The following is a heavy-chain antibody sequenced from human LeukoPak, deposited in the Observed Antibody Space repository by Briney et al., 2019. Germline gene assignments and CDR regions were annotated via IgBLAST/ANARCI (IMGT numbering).Heavy chain of an antibody. V-gene: IGHV5-51*01. D-gene: IGHD3-3*01. CDR1: GYSFTSYW. J-gene: IGHJ5*02. Sequence: GASLLISCKGSGYSFTSYWIGWVRQMPGKGLEWMGVIYPGDSNSRYSPSFQGQVTISADNSISTAYLQWSSLKASDTAMYYCARIWMRRFDAWGQGTLVTVSS. CDR2: IYPGDSNS. CDR3: ARIWMRRFDA.